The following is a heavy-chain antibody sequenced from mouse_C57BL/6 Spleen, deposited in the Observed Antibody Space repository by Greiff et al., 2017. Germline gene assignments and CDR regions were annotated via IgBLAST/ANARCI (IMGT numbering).Heavy chain of an antibody. CDR2: IYPGSGST. CDR1: GYTFTSYW. J-gene: IGHJ3*01. Sequence: QVQLQQPGAELVKPGASVKMSCKASGYTFTSYWITWVKQRPGQGLEWIGDIYPGSGSTNYNEKFKSKATMTVDTSSSTAYMQLSSLTAEDSAVYYGTSKYDNYEAYWGQGTLVTVSS. CDR3: TSKYDNYEAY. V-gene: IGHV1-55*01. D-gene: IGHD2-1*01.